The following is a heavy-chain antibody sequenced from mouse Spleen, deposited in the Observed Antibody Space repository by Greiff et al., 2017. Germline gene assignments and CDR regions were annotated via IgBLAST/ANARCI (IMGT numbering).Heavy chain of an antibody. CDR1: GYTFTSYW. D-gene: IGHD4-1*01. CDR3: ARFWARWYFDV. V-gene: IGHV1-50*01. CDR2: IDPSDSYT. Sequence: QVHVKQSGAELVKPGASVKLSCKASGYTFTSYWMQWVKQRPGQGLEWIGEIDPSDSYTNYNQKFKGKATLTVDTSSSTAYMQLSSLTSEDSAVYYCARFWARWYFDVWGAGTTVTVSS. J-gene: IGHJ1*01.